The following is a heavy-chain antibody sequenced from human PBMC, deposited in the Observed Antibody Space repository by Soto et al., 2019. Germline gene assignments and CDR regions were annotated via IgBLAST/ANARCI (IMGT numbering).Heavy chain of an antibody. V-gene: IGHV4-4*09. CDR2: ISNSGSS. CDR1: GGAISSFY. D-gene: IGHD4-4*01. J-gene: IGHJ4*02. Sequence: SETLSLTCSVSGGAISSFYWTWVRQTPGKGLESIGYISNSGSSHYSPSLESRVAISLDTSKNQFSLRLNSVTDADTAIYYCAGVRNNYAVLDYWGPRTLVTV. CDR3: AGVRNNYAVLDY.